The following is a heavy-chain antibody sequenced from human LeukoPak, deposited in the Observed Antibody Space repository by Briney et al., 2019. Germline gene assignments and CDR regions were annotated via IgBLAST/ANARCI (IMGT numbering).Heavy chain of an antibody. CDR1: GFSFDDYG. CDR2: ISGDGGST. V-gene: IGHV3-43*02. J-gene: IGHJ6*02. D-gene: IGHD6-19*01. Sequence: PGGSLRLSCAASGFSFDDYGMHWVRQAPGKGLEWVSLISGDGGSTYYADSVKGRFTISRDNSKNSLYLQMNSLRTEDTALYYCAKDIELAVAGKENHYYYGMDVWGQGTTVTVSS. CDR3: AKDIELAVAGKENHYYYGMDV.